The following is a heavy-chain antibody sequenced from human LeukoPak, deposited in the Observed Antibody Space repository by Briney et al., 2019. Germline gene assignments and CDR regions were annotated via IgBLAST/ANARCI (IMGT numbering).Heavy chain of an antibody. V-gene: IGHV3-23*01. CDR1: GFTFSSYA. D-gene: IGHD5-18*01. CDR3: AKDLLKKNSYGYDY. CDR2: ISGSGGTT. J-gene: IGHJ4*02. Sequence: GGSLRLSCAASGFTFSSYAMSWVRQAPGKGLEWVSGISGSGGTTYYANSVKGRFTISRDNSKNTLYLQMNSLRAEDTAVYYCAKDLLKKNSYGYDYWGQGTLVTVSS.